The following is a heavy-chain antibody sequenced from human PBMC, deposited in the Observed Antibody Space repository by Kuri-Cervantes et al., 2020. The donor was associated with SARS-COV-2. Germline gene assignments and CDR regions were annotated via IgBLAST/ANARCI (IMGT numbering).Heavy chain of an antibody. D-gene: IGHD2-2*01. CDR2: INWNGGST. V-gene: IGHV3-20*04. CDR1: GFSFTSYG. CDR3: ARDLSDSSTPPHDP. J-gene: IGHJ5*02. Sequence: GESLKISCAASGFSFTSYGMSWVRQAPGKGLEWVSGINWNGGSTGYADSVKGRFTISRDNAKNSLYLQMNSLRAEDTALYYCARDLSDSSTPPHDPWGQGTLVTVSS.